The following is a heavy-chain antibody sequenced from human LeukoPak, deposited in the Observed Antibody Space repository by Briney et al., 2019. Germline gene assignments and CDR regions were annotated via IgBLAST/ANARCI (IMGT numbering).Heavy chain of an antibody. D-gene: IGHD3-10*01. J-gene: IGHJ6*03. CDR1: GFTFSSYW. CDR2: IKQDGSEK. V-gene: IGHV3-7*01. CDR3: ARDYYRRKWFGEKIRGYDYYYMDV. Sequence: GGSLRLSCAASGFTFSSYWMSWVRQAPGKGLEWVANIKQDGSEKYYVDSVKGRFTISRDNAKNSLYLQMNSLRAEDTAVYYCARDYYRRKWFGEKIRGYDYYYMDVWGKGTTVTISS.